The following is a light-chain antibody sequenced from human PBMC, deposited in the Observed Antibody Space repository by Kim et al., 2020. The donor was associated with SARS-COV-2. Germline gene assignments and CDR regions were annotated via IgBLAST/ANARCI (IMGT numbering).Light chain of an antibody. CDR2: AAS. Sequence: ASRGDRVNLACRASDSVGSYLAWYQQKPGKAPNLLVYAASTLQTGVPSRFSGSGSGTNFTLTISCLQSEDFASYFCQQYYRDPPTFGPGTKVDIK. CDR1: DSVGSY. J-gene: IGKJ3*01. V-gene: IGKV1-8*01. CDR3: QQYYRDPPT.